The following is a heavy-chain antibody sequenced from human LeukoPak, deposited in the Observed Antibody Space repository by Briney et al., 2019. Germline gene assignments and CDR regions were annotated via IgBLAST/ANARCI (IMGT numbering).Heavy chain of an antibody. V-gene: IGHV1-2*02. J-gene: IGHJ4*02. Sequence: ASVKVSCKASGYTFIGYYMHWVRQAPGQGPEWMGWIDPKSGGTNYAQKFQGRVTVTRDTSISTAYMELSRLRSDDTAVYYCARDRDQGFSIWGQGTLVTVSS. CDR1: GYTFIGYY. CDR3: ARDRDQGFSI. CDR2: IDPKSGGT. D-gene: IGHD2-2*01.